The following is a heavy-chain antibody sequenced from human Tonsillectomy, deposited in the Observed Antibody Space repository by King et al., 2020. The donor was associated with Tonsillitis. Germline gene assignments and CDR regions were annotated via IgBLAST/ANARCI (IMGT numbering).Heavy chain of an antibody. J-gene: IGHJ4*02. CDR1: GDSISNYY. Sequence: QVQLQESGPGLVKPSETLSLTCTVSGDSISNYYWTWIRQPPGKGLEYIGYVYYTGSTSYNPSLKSRVTISVDTSKNEFSLKLNSVTAADTAMYYCARDLSARVVPHYWGQGNLVTVSS. CDR2: VYYTGST. V-gene: IGHV4-59*12. CDR3: ARDLSARVVPHY. D-gene: IGHD2-2*01.